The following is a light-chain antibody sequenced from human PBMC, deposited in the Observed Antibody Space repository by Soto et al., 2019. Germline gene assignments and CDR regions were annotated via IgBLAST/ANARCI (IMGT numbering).Light chain of an antibody. Sequence: EIVLTQSPGTLSLSPGERATLSCRASQTINSRDLAWYQQRPGQAPRLVLLRIFTRAIGVPARFSGSGSETDFTLTINGLQSEDSGVYYCLQHYAWPWTFGQGTKVDIK. CDR1: QTINSRD. CDR3: LQHYAWPWT. V-gene: IGKV3-15*01. J-gene: IGKJ1*01. CDR2: RIF.